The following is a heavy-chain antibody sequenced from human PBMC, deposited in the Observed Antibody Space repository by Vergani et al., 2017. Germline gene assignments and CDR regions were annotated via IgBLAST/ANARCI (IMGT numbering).Heavy chain of an antibody. CDR3: ASSPSSGWLYYFDY. J-gene: IGHJ4*02. V-gene: IGHV3-21*01. D-gene: IGHD6-19*01. CDR1: GFTFSSYS. CDR2: ISSSSSYM. Sequence: EVQLVESGGGLVKPGGSLRLSCAASGFTFSSYSMNWVRQAPGKGLEWVSSISSSSSYMYYADSVKGRFTISRDNAKNSLYPQMNSLRAEDTAVYYCASSPSSGWLYYFDYWGQGTLVTVSS.